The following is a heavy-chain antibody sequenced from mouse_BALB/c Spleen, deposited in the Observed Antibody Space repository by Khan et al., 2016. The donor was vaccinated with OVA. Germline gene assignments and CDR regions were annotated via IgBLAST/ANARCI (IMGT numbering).Heavy chain of an antibody. Sequence: EVQLQESGPGLVKPSQSLSLTCTVTGYSITSDYAWNWIRQFPRNKLEWMGYISYSGSTSYNPSLKSRISITRDTSKNQFFLQLNSVETEDTATYFCERSGYEAWFAYWGQGTLVTVSA. CDR3: ERSGYEAWFAY. D-gene: IGHD2-12*01. CDR1: GYSITSDYA. J-gene: IGHJ3*01. V-gene: IGHV3-2*02. CDR2: ISYSGST.